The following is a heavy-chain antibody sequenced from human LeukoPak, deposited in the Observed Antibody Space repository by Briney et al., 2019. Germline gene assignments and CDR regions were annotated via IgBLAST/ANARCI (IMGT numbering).Heavy chain of an antibody. CDR1: GFTFSSHW. CDR3: ALYNWNSKRDLDY. V-gene: IGHV3-7*05. Sequence: GGSLRLSCAASGFTFSSHWMSWVRQAPGKGLEWVAHIKHDGSEKYYVGSVKGRFTISRDNANNSLYLQMNSLRAEDTAVYYCALYNWNSKRDLDYWGQGTLVTVSS. CDR2: IKHDGSEK. D-gene: IGHD1-7*01. J-gene: IGHJ4*02.